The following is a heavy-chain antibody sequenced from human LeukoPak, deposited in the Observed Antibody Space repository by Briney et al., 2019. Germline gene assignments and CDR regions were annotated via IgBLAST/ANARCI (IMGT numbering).Heavy chain of an antibody. Sequence: SETLSLTCTVSGGSFSSGSFYWSWIRQPAGKGLEWIGRIYTSGSTNYNPSLKSRVTISVDTSKNQFYLKLSSVTAAGTAVYYCARVGSGFDLDYWGQGTLVTVSS. CDR2: IYTSGST. V-gene: IGHV4-61*02. CDR1: GGSFSSGSFY. CDR3: ARVGSGFDLDY. J-gene: IGHJ4*02. D-gene: IGHD6-19*01.